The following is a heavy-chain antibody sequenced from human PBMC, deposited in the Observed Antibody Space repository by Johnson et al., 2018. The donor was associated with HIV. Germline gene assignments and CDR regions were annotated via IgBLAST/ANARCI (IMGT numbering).Heavy chain of an antibody. CDR2: IYSGGGT. D-gene: IGHD6-6*01. V-gene: IGHV3-66*01. CDR3: ARVSSGSFDL. CDR1: GYTFSHYW. Sequence: VQLVESGGGLVQPGGSLRLSCVGSGYTFSHYWMSWVRQAPGKGLEWVSVIYSGGGTYYVDSVKGRFTISRDNSENTLYVQMNNLRAEDTAVYYCARVSSGSFDLWGRGTMVTVSS. J-gene: IGHJ3*01.